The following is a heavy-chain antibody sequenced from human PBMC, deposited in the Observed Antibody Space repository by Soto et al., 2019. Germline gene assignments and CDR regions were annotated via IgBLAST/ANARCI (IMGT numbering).Heavy chain of an antibody. V-gene: IGHV4-59*01. CDR3: ARVFSTIYNWFDL. CDR2: IYYSGST. Sequence: PSETMSLTCTVSGGSISSYYWSWIRQPPGKGLEWIGYIYYSGSTNYNPSLKSRVTISVDTSKNQFSLKLSSVTAADTAVYYGARVFSTIYNWFDLWCYGTMVT. CDR1: GGSISSYY. J-gene: IGHJ5*02. D-gene: IGHD1-1*01.